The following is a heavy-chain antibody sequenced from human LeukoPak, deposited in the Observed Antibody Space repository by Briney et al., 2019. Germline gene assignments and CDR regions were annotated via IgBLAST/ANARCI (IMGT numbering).Heavy chain of an antibody. CDR3: ARGGPNRSGWTLDY. J-gene: IGHJ4*02. V-gene: IGHV1-3*01. CDR2: INGDNGNT. CDR1: GYIFTYYA. Sequence: GASVKVSCKSSGYIFTYYAMHWVRQAPGQRLEWMGWINGDNGNTESSQKFQGRVTITWDTSATTAYMELSSLRSEDTAVYYCARGGPNRSGWTLDYWGQGTLVTVSS. D-gene: IGHD6-19*01.